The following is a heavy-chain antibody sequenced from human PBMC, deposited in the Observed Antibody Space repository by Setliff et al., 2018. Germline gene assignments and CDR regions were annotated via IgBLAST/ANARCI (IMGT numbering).Heavy chain of an antibody. CDR1: GYTFNNYG. CDR2: VAIYNGNT. Sequence: ASVKVSCKASGYTFNNYGVAWVRQAPGQGLDWMGWVAIYNGNTKYAQNLQGRLTLSTDRSTNTVYMELGSLTTDDTAIYYCARVESMVRGKNILRHFDYWGQGTRVTVSS. D-gene: IGHD3-10*01. CDR3: ARVESMVRGKNILRHFDY. V-gene: IGHV1-18*01. J-gene: IGHJ4*02.